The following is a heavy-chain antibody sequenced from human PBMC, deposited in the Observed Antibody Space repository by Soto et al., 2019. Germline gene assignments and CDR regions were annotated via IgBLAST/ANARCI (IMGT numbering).Heavy chain of an antibody. CDR2: IDDGGVST. D-gene: IGHD6-6*01. CDR3: VKGQSSSWSQTGGMDV. J-gene: IGHJ6*02. V-gene: IGHV3-23*01. Sequence: EVQLLESGGGLVQPGGSLRLSCAASGFTFSTYALSWARHAPGKGLEWVAGIDDGGVSTYYADSVKGRLTISRDNSKNTLELQMGSLRAEDTAVYYCVKGQSSSWSQTGGMDVWGQGTTVTVSS. CDR1: GFTFSTYA.